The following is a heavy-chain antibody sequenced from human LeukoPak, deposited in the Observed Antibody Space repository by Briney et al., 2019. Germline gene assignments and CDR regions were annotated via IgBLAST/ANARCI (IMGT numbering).Heavy chain of an antibody. V-gene: IGHV4-59*11. CDR3: ARDRVVVPAAQTYGMDV. D-gene: IGHD2-2*01. J-gene: IGHJ6*02. CDR1: SGSISRQY. Sequence: PSETLSLTCTVSSGSISRQYWSWIRRPPGKGLEWIEFIYYSGSTNYNPSLRSRVTISVDKSKNQFSLKLSSVTAADTAVYYCARDRVVVPAAQTYGMDVWGQGTTVTVSS. CDR2: IYYSGST.